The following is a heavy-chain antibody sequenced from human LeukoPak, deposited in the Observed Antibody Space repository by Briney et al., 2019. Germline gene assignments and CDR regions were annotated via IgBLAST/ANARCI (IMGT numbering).Heavy chain of an antibody. CDR2: IYYIGST. V-gene: IGHV4-39*07. J-gene: IGHJ4*02. CDR3: ARDNLLVDTAMATGVY. CDR1: GGSISGSSYY. D-gene: IGHD5-18*01. Sequence: SETLSLTCTVSGGSISGSSYYWGWIRQPPGKGLEWIGSIYYIGSTYYNPSLKSRVTISVDTSKNQFSLKLSSVTAADTAVYYCARDNLLVDTAMATGVYWGQGTLVTVSS.